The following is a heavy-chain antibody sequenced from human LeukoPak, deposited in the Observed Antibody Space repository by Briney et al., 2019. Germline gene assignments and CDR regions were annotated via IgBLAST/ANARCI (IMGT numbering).Heavy chain of an antibody. V-gene: IGHV3-30*01. CDR3: AREQGGCYHFDY. D-gene: IGHD1-26*01. CDR1: GFTFSSYA. J-gene: IGHJ4*02. Sequence: GGSLRLSCAASGFTFSSYAMHWVRQAPGKGLEWVAVISYDGSNKYYADSVKGRFTISRDNSKNTLYLQMNSLRAEDTAVYYCAREQGGCYHFDYWGQGTLVTVSS. CDR2: ISYDGSNK.